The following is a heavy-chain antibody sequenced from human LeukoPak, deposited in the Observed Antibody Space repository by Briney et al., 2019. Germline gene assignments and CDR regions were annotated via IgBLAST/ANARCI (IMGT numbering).Heavy chain of an antibody. V-gene: IGHV3-7*01. D-gene: IGHD2-15*01. CDR2: VKQDESEQ. CDR3: ATDSPYDY. Sequence: QPGGSLRLSCVASGFTFSNYWMSWVRQAPGKGLEWVANVKQDESEQYYVDSVKGRFTVSRDNAKNSPHLQMNSLRAEDTAVYYCATDSPYDYWGQGTLVTVSS. CDR1: GFTFSNYW. J-gene: IGHJ4*02.